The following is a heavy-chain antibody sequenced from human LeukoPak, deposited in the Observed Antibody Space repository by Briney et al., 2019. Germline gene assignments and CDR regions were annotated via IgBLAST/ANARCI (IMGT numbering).Heavy chain of an antibody. V-gene: IGHV4-59*01. CDR1: GGSISSYY. CDR3: ARALGYCTNGVCYGYYYYTDV. CDR2: IYYSGST. J-gene: IGHJ6*03. D-gene: IGHD2-8*01. Sequence: SETLSLTCTVSGGSISSYYWSWIRQPPGKGLEWIGYIYYSGSTNYNPSLKSRVTISVDTSKNQFSLKLSSVTAADTAVYYCARALGYCTNGVCYGYYYYTDVWGKGTTVTVSS.